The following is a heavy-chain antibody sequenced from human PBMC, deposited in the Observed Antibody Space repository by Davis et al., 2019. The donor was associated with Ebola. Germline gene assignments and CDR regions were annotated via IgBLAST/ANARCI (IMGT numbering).Heavy chain of an antibody. CDR2: ISAYNGNT. D-gene: IGHD1-26*01. V-gene: IGHV1-18*01. Sequence: ASVKVSCYASAYTFTSYGISWVRQAPGQGLEWMGWISAYNGNTNYAQKLQGRVTMTTDTSTSTAYMALRSLRSDDTAVYYCARGKSEVGATGFDYWGQGTLVTVSS. CDR3: ARGKSEVGATGFDY. CDR1: AYTFTSYG. J-gene: IGHJ4*02.